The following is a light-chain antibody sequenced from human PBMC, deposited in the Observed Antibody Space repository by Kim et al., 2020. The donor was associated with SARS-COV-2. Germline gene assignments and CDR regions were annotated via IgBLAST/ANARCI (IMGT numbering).Light chain of an antibody. J-gene: IGLJ1*01. Sequence: GQSVTISCTGTSSDVGYYNYVSWYQQHPGKVPKLMIYGVSKRPSGVPDRFSGFKSGNTAFLTVSGLQAEDEADYYCISYSGSNIYVFGTGTKVTVL. V-gene: IGLV2-8*01. CDR3: ISYSGSNIYV. CDR1: SSDVGYYNY. CDR2: GVS.